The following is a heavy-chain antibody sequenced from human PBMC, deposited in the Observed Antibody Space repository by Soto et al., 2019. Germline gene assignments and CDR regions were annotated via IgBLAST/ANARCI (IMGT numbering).Heavy chain of an antibody. Sequence: GESLKISCKGSGYSFTSYWISWVRQMPGKGLEWMGRIDPSDSYTNYSPSFQGHVTISADKSISTAYLQWSSLKASDTAMYYFAGHGFWSYGDYVDYYYYGMDVWGQGTTVTVSS. CDR2: IDPSDSYT. D-gene: IGHD4-17*01. CDR3: AGHGFWSYGDYVDYYYYGMDV. V-gene: IGHV5-10-1*01. CDR1: GYSFTSYW. J-gene: IGHJ6*02.